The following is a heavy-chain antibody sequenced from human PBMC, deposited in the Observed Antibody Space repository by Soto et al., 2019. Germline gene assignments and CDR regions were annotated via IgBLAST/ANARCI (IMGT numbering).Heavy chain of an antibody. J-gene: IGHJ4*02. Sequence: QVQLVQSGAEVKKPGASVKVSCKTSGYTFTNHDINWVRQATGQGLEWMGWMSPNSGNTGFAQKFQGRVTLTVNTAISTAYRELSSLTSEDTAVYYCARGDDFWSGRLDSWGQGTLVTASS. CDR2: MSPNSGNT. CDR1: GYTFTNHD. D-gene: IGHD3-3*01. V-gene: IGHV1-8*01. CDR3: ARGDDFWSGRLDS.